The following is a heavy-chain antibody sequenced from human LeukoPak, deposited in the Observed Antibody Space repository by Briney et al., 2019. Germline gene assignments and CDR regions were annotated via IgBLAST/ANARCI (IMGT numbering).Heavy chain of an antibody. CDR1: GFTFSSYS. J-gene: IGHJ4*02. CDR2: ISSSSSTI. CDR3: ARDYYDSSGYYSNFDY. D-gene: IGHD3-22*01. V-gene: IGHV3-48*01. Sequence: GGSLRLSCAASGFTFSSYSMNCVRQAPGNGLEWVSYISSSSSTIYYADSVKGRFTISRDNAKNSLYLQMNSLRAEDTAVYYCARDYYDSSGYYSNFDYWGQGTLVTVSS.